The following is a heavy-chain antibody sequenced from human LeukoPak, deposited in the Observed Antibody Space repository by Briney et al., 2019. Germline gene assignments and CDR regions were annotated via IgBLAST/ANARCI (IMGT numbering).Heavy chain of an antibody. J-gene: IGHJ4*02. Sequence: SQTLSLICTVSGGSVNSGGYYWSWIRQHPGKGLEWIEYIYYSGSTYYNPSTYYNPSLKSRVTISVDTSKNQFSLRLRSVAAADTAVYYCARGNYCSGTGCYEYYFDYWGQGTLITVSS. CDR3: ARGNYCSGTGCYEYYFDY. CDR1: GGSVNSGGYY. CDR2: IYYSGSTYYNPST. V-gene: IGHV4-31*03. D-gene: IGHD2-2*01.